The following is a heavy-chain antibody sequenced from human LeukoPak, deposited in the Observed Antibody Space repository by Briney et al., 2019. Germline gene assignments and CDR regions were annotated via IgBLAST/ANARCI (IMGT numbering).Heavy chain of an antibody. D-gene: IGHD3-22*01. J-gene: IGHJ3*02. CDR3: ARQYSSGYYLDAFDI. CDR1: GYTFTSYA. CDR2: ISAYNGNT. Sequence: ASVKVSCKASGYTFTSYAMNWVRQAPGQGLEWMGWISAYNGNTNYAQKPQGRVTMTTDTSTSTAYMELRSLRSDDTAVYYCARQYSSGYYLDAFDIWGQGTMVTVSS. V-gene: IGHV1-18*01.